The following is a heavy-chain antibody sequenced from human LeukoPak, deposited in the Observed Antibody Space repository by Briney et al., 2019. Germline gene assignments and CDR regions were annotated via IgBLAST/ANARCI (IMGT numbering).Heavy chain of an antibody. CDR2: IHYSGAT. J-gene: IGHJ4*02. D-gene: IGHD5-12*01. Sequence: PSETLSLTCTVSGGSLSSNNYYWGWIRQPPGKGLEWIATIHYSGATYYKPSLKSRVTISVDTSKNQFSLKVTSVTAADTAVYYCARDRGYDLDYWGQGTLVTVSS. CDR3: ARDRGYDLDY. V-gene: IGHV4-39*07. CDR1: GGSLSSNNYY.